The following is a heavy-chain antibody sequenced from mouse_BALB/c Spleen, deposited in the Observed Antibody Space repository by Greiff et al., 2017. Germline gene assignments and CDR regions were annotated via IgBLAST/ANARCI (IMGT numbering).Heavy chain of an antibody. Sequence: EVKVVESGGGLVKPGGSLKLSCAASGFAFSSYDMSWVRQTPEKRLEWVAYISSGGGSTYYPDTVKGRFTISRDNAKNTLYLQMSSLKSEDTAMYYCARTVTGAMDYWGQGTSVTVSS. D-gene: IGHD2-13*01. V-gene: IGHV5-12-1*01. J-gene: IGHJ4*01. CDR3: ARTVTGAMDY. CDR2: ISSGGGST. CDR1: GFAFSSYD.